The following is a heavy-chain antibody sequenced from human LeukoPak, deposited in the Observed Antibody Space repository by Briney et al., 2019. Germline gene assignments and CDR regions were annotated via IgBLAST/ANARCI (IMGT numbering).Heavy chain of an antibody. CDR2: ISDDGRNK. J-gene: IGHJ4*02. V-gene: IGHV3-30*18. CDR1: GFSFISYG. Sequence: GGSLRLSCAPSGFSFISYGMHWVRQAPGKGLEWVGVISDDGRNKKYADSVKGRFTISRDNSKDTLYLQMNSLRDEDTAVYYCAKRPSDYGDYVTYFDYWGQGTLVTVSS. CDR3: AKRPSDYGDYVTYFDY. D-gene: IGHD4-17*01.